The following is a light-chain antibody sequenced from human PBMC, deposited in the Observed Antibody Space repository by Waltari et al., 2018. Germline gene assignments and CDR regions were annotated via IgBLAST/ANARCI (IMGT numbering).Light chain of an antibody. CDR1: RYNNGTNT. CDR3: ATWDDSLNVV. J-gene: IGLJ2*01. CDR2: SNN. Sequence: QSVLTQPPSASGSPAQRVTISCSGSRYNNGTNTVNWYQQLPGTAPQLLIYSNNQRPSGVPDRVSGSKSGTSASLAISGLQSEDEADYYCATWDDSLNVVFGGGTKLTVL. V-gene: IGLV1-44*01.